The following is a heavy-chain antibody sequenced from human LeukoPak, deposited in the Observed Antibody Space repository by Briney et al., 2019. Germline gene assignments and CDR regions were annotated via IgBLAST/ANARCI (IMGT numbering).Heavy chain of an antibody. CDR2: ISGSGGST. D-gene: IGHD3-22*01. CDR3: AKRRPGGPYDSSGYYSP. V-gene: IGHV3-23*01. CDR1: GFTFSSYA. Sequence: GGSLRLSCAASGFTFSSYAMSWVRQALGKGLEWVSAISGSGGSTYYADSVKGRFTISRDNSKNTLYLQMNSLRAEDTAVYYCAKRRPGGPYDSSGYYSPWGQGTLVTVSS. J-gene: IGHJ5*02.